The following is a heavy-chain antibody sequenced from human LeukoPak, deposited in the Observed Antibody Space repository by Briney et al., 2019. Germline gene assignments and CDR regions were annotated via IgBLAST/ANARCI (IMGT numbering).Heavy chain of an antibody. V-gene: IGHV1-2*02. J-gene: IGHJ6*03. CDR3: AGGLAVAGTGDYYYYMDV. CDR2: INPNSGGT. D-gene: IGHD6-19*01. Sequence: ASVKVSCKASGYTFTGYYMHWVRQAPGQGLEWMGWINPNSGGTNYAQKFQGRVTMTRDTSISTAYMELSRLRSDDTAVYYCAGGLAVAGTGDYYYYMDVWGKGTTVTVSS. CDR1: GYTFTGYY.